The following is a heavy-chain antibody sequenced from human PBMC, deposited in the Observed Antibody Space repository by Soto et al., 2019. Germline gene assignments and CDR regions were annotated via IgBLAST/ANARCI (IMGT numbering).Heavy chain of an antibody. CDR1: WDSVASNSAA. J-gene: IGHJ5*02. CDR3: ARDDGPRTTRRFDP. D-gene: IGHD1-1*01. Sequence: SQTLSLTCAISWDSVASNSAAWNWIRQSPLRGLEWLGRTYYRSKWYNDYAVSVKSRITINPDTSKNQFSLQLDSVTPEDTAVYYCARDDGPRTTRRFDPWGQGTLVTVSS. V-gene: IGHV6-1*01. CDR2: TYYRSKWYN.